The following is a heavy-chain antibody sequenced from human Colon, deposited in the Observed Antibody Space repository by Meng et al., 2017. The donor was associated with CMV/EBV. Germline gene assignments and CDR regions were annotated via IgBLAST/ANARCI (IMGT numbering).Heavy chain of an antibody. Sequence: SCLGSGFTFSDYYLSWIRQAPGKGLEWLSYISNSGNTIYYADSVKGRFTISRDNVKSSLYLQMNSLRAEDTAIYYCARRNGYNRGDYWGQGTLVTVSS. CDR2: ISNSGNTI. D-gene: IGHD5-24*01. J-gene: IGHJ4*02. V-gene: IGHV3-11*01. CDR3: ARRNGYNRGDY. CDR1: GFTFSDYY.